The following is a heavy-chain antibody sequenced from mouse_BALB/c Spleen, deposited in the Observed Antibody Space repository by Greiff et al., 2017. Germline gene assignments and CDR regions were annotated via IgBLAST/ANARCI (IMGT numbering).Heavy chain of an antibody. J-gene: IGHJ2*01. Sequence: EVQLQQSGPELVKPGASVKISCKASGYSFTGYFMNWVMQSHGKSLEWIGRINPYNGDTFYNQKFKGKATLTVDKSSSTAHMELRSLASEDSAVYYCAREDGRRYYFDYWGQGTTLTVSS. V-gene: IGHV1-20*02. CDR3: AREDGRRYYFDY. D-gene: IGHD1-1*01. CDR2: INPYNGDT. CDR1: GYSFTGYF.